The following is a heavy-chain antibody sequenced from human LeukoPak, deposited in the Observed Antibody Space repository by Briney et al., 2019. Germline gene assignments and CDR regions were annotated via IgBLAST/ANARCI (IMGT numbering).Heavy chain of an antibody. CDR2: IYYSGST. V-gene: IGHV4-39*07. CDR1: GGSISSSSYY. D-gene: IGHD5-24*01. CDR3: ARGNGYNFY. Sequence: SETLSLTRTVSGGSISSSSYYWGWIRQPPGKGLEWIGSIYYSGSTYYNPSLKSRVTISVDTSKNQFSLKLSSVTAADTAVYYCARGNGYNFYWGQGTLVTVS. J-gene: IGHJ4*02.